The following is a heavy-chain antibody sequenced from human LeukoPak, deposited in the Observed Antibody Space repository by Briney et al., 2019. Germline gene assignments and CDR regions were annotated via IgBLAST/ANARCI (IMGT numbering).Heavy chain of an antibody. V-gene: IGHV3-30*04. J-gene: IGHJ4*02. CDR2: ISYDGSNK. D-gene: IGHD5-24*01. CDR3: ARGEWLQIDY. CDR1: GFTFSSYA. Sequence: PGGSLRLSCAASGFTFSSYAMHWVRQAPGKGLEWVAVISYDGSNKYYADSVEGRFTISRDNSKNTLYLQMNSLRAEDTAVYYCARGEWLQIDYWGQGTLVTVSS.